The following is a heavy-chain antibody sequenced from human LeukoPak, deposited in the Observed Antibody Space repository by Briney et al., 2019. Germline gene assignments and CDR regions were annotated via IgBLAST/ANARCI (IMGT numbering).Heavy chain of an antibody. Sequence: GSSVKVSCKASGGTFSNDAISWVRQAPGQGLEWMGRILPMSGIPNYAQKFQGRVTIAADKSTRKAYMEVSSLRFEDTAVYFCAREDGSANYYKTDHYYYYGMDVWGQGTTVTVSS. CDR3: AREDGSANYYKTDHYYYYGMDV. V-gene: IGHV1-69*04. CDR1: GGTFSNDA. D-gene: IGHD3-10*01. CDR2: ILPMSGIP. J-gene: IGHJ6*02.